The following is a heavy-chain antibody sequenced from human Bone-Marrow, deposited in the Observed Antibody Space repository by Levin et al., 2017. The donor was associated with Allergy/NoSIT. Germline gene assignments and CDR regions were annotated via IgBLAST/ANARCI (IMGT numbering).Heavy chain of an antibody. J-gene: IGHJ4*02. V-gene: IGHV4-39*07. CDR2: IYYTGNT. D-gene: IGHD2-15*01. CDR3: AAGYCSGGSCSSFDY. CDR1: GDSISTSSYY. Sequence: GSLRLSCTVSGDSISTSSYYWTWIRQPPGKGLEWIGLIYYTGNTYYTPSLKSRVTISVDTSKNQVSLRLTSVTAADTAVYYCAAGYCSGGSCSSFDYWGQGTLVTASS.